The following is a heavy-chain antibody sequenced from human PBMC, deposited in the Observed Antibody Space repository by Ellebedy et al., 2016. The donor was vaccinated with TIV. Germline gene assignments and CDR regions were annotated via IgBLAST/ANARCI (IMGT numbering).Heavy chain of an antibody. CDR1: GYTFTGYY. CDR3: ARNTPMAEYFDY. CDR2: INPKSGGT. Sequence: AASVKVSCKASGYTFTGYYMHWVRQAPGQGLEWMGWINPKSGGTNYAQKFQGWVTMTRDKSISTAYMELSRLRSDDTAVYYCARNTPMAEYFDYWGQGTLVTVSS. J-gene: IGHJ4*02. V-gene: IGHV1-2*04. D-gene: IGHD5-18*01.